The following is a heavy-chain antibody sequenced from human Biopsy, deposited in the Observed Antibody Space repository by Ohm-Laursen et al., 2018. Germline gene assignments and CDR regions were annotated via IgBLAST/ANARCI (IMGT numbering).Heavy chain of an antibody. V-gene: IGHV6-1*01. D-gene: IGHD6-19*01. CDR1: GDSVSSNRAA. CDR2: TFYRAKWYT. J-gene: IGHJ4*02. Sequence: QTLSLTCAISGDSVSSNRAAWNWIRPSPSRGLEWLGRTFYRAKWYTDFAVSVISRITLTPDPSTNQFSLQLNSVTPDDTAVYYCARSGSDALNYYFDFWGQGTLVTVSS. CDR3: ARSGSDALNYYFDF.